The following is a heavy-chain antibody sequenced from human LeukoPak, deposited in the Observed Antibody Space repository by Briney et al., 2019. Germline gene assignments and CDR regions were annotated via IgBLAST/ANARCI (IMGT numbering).Heavy chain of an antibody. CDR2: ISYDGSNK. CDR3: ARDGWGYLLDY. CDR1: GFTFSSYA. Sequence: GGSLRLSCAASGFTFSSYAMHWVRQAPGKGLEWVAVISYDGSNKYYADSVKGRFPISRDNSKNTLYLQMNSLRAEDTAVYYCARDGWGYLLDYWGQGILVTVSS. D-gene: IGHD3-22*01. J-gene: IGHJ4*02. V-gene: IGHV3-30-3*01.